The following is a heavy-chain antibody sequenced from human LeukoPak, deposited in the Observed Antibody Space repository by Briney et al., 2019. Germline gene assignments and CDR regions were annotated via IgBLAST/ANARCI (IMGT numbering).Heavy chain of an antibody. Sequence: PGGSLRLSCAESGFSFSSYAMYWVRQAPGKGLGWVAVIWSDGNNEYYSDSVKGRFTISRDNSNNTLYLEMNSLRAEDTAVYYCARDGLTDSSGYTVIDNWGQGTLVTVSS. CDR3: ARDGLTDSSGYTVIDN. V-gene: IGHV3-33*07. CDR1: GFSFSSYA. CDR2: IWSDGNNE. D-gene: IGHD3-22*01. J-gene: IGHJ4*02.